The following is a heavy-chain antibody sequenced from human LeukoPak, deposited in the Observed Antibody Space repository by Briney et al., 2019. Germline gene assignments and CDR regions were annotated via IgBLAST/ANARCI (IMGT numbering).Heavy chain of an antibody. J-gene: IGHJ4*02. V-gene: IGHV4-59*08. D-gene: IGHD6-13*01. CDR2: SHYSGST. CDR1: GGPISTYD. CDR3: ARLLTGSSSWHIGY. Sequence: PSETLSLTCTVSGGPISTYDWAWIRQPPGKGLEWIGYSHYSGSTNYNPSLKSRVTISVNTSKNHFSLKLSSVTAADTAVYYCARLLTGSSSWHIGYWGPGTLVTVSS.